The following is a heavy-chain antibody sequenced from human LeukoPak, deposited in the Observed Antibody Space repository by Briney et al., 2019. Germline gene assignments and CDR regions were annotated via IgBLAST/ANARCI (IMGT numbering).Heavy chain of an antibody. CDR1: GFTFSSYA. CDR2: ISYDGSNK. J-gene: IGHJ6*04. Sequence: GRSLRLSCAASGFTFSSYAMHWVRQAPGKGLEWVAVISYDGSNKYYADSVKGRFTISRDNAKNTLYLQMNSLRAEDTAVYYCARGDLYYYGSGSYLYGMDVWGKGTTVTVSS. D-gene: IGHD3-10*01. CDR3: ARGDLYYYGSGSYLYGMDV. V-gene: IGHV3-30-3*01.